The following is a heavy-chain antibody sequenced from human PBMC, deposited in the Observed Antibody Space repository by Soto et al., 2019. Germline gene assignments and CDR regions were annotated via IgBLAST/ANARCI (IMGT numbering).Heavy chain of an antibody. CDR1: GFTFSSYW. D-gene: IGHD3-10*01. Sequence: GGSLRLSCAASGFTFSSYWMHWVRQAPGKGLVWVSRINSDGSSTSYADSVKGRFTISRDNAKNTLYLQMNSLRAEGTAVYYCARVNYYGSGRNHNMDVWGQGTTVTVSS. CDR2: INSDGSST. J-gene: IGHJ6*02. CDR3: ARVNYYGSGRNHNMDV. V-gene: IGHV3-74*01.